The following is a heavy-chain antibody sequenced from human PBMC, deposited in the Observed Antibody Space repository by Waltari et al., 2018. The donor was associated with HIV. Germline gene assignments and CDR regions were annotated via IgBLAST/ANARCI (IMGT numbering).Heavy chain of an antibody. J-gene: IGHJ6*02. CDR1: GYTFTDYA. D-gene: IGHD6-13*01. Sequence: QVQLVQSGAEVRKPGASVKVSCKASGYTFTDYAMPWVCQAPGQRLEWMGRINAGNGKTKYSQKLQGRVTITRDTSASTAYMELSSLRSQDTAVYYCAMSLGVSSAGTPLDVWGQGTTVTVSS. V-gene: IGHV1-3*01. CDR2: INAGNGKT. CDR3: AMSLGVSSAGTPLDV.